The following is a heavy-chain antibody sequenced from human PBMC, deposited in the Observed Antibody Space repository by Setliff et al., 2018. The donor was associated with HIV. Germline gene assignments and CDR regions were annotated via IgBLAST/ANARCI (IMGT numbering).Heavy chain of an antibody. V-gene: IGHV3-23*01. Sequence: GGSLRLSCASSGFTFSNYAMSWVRQAPGKGLEWVSAISGSTGSTYYADSVKGRFTISRDNSKNTLYLQMNSLRAEDTAVYYCAKGRAGYSFDYWGQGTLVTVSS. D-gene: IGHD6-13*01. CDR2: ISGSTGST. CDR1: GFTFSNYA. CDR3: AKGRAGYSFDY. J-gene: IGHJ4*02.